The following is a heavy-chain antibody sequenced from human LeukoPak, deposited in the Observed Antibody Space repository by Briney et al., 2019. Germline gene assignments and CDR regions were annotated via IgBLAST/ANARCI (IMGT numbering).Heavy chain of an antibody. CDR1: GFTVSTTY. CDR2: IYTGGTT. D-gene: IGHD4-17*01. CDR3: ARGTVTAPDY. Sequence: PGGSLRLSCAASGFTVSTTYMNWVRQAPGKGLEWVSIIYTGGTTYYADSVKGRFTISRDISKNTLYLQMNRLRAEDTAVYYCARGTVTAPDYWGQGTLVTVSS. V-gene: IGHV3-53*01. J-gene: IGHJ4*02.